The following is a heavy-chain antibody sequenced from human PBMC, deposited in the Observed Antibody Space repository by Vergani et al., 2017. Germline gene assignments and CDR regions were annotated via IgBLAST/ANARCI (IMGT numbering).Heavy chain of an antibody. CDR3: ARVASSEGPLRNPYYFDY. CDR2: IYYSGST. D-gene: IGHD1-14*01. J-gene: IGHJ4*02. CDR1: GGSISSGGYY. Sequence: QVQLQESGPGLVKPSQTLSLTCTVSGGSISSGGYYWSWIRQHPGKGLEWIGYIYYSGSTYYNPSLKSRVTISVDTSKNQFSLKLSSVTAADTAVYYCARVASSEGPLRNPYYFDYWGQGTLVTVSS. V-gene: IGHV4-31*03.